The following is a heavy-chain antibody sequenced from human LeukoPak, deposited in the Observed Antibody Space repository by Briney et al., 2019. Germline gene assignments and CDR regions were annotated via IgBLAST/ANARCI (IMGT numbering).Heavy chain of an antibody. V-gene: IGHV3-7*01. D-gene: IGHD2-15*01. CDR2: IKTDGSQR. CDR3: ASVFFASAAF. Sequence: GGSLRLSCATSGFRFGSYWMSWVRQAPGKGPEWVAYIKTDGSQRLYVESVDGRFIISRDNAKNSLYLQMNNLRGEDTAVYYCASVFFASAAFWGQGTQVTVSS. J-gene: IGHJ4*02. CDR1: GFRFGSYW.